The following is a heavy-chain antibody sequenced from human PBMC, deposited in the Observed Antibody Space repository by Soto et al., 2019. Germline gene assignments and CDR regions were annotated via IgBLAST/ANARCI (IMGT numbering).Heavy chain of an antibody. V-gene: IGHV1-3*01. Sequence: QVQLVQSGAEVKKPGASVKVSCPASGYTFTHYAIHWVRHAPGQRLEWMGFINAGSGNTKYSQTFQGRLTFTKDTSASTAYMDLSSLRSEDTAIYYCARVFAADGACGQGTLVTVSS. D-gene: IGHD6-13*01. CDR3: ARVFAADGA. CDR1: GYTFTHYA. J-gene: IGHJ5*02. CDR2: INAGSGNT.